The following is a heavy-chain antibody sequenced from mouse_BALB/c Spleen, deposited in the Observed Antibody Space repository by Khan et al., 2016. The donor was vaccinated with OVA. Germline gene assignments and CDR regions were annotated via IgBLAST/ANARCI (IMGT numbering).Heavy chain of an antibody. CDR2: IYPGSDNT. CDR1: GYTFTDYH. V-gene: IGHV1-77*01. CDR3: AREWAAWFPY. Sequence: QVQLQQSGAELARPGASVTLSCKASGYTFTDYHINWMRQRTGQGLEWIGEIYPGSDNTYYNEKFKGKATLTADKSSSPAYMQLSRLTSEDSAVYCCAREWAAWFPYWGQGTLVTVSA. J-gene: IGHJ3*01.